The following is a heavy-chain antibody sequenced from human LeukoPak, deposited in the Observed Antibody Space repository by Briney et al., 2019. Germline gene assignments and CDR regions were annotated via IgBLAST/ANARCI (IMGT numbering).Heavy chain of an antibody. CDR2: IIGSGTNT. J-gene: IGHJ4*02. CDR3: ARGGSDSSGYSQYYFDH. CDR1: GFTFSTYV. Sequence: PGGSLRLSCAVSGFTFSTYVMMWVRQAPGKGLEWVSGIIGSGTNTYYADSVKGRFTISRDNSKSTLYLQMKSLRAEDTAVYYCARGGSDSSGYSQYYFDHWGQGTLVTVSS. V-gene: IGHV3-23*01. D-gene: IGHD3-22*01.